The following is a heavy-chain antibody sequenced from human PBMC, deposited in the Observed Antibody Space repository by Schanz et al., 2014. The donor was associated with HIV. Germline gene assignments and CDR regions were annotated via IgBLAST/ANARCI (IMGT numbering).Heavy chain of an antibody. V-gene: IGHV3-74*01. Sequence: DVQLVESGGGLIQPGESLRLSCVASGFTFGTTWMYWVRQGPGKGLTWVSYITPDGSVTYADSVKGRFTISRDNSKSTLYLQMNRLRAEDTAVYYCVGHGSSSSWGLGTLVTVSS. CDR1: GFTFGTTW. J-gene: IGHJ5*02. CDR3: VGHGSSSS. D-gene: IGHD6-6*01. CDR2: ITPDGSVT.